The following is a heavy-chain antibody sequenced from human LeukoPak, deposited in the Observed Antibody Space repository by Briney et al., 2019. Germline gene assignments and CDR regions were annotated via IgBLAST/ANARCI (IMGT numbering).Heavy chain of an antibody. CDR3: ARDRYGDGFAHLDY. D-gene: IGHD5-24*01. Sequence: ASVTVSCKASGYTFTSYAIHWVRQAPGQGLEWMGWITPSGGTNYPQKFQGRVAITWDTSITTAYMDLSRLTSDDTVVYYCARDRYGDGFAHLDYWGQGALVTVSS. J-gene: IGHJ4*02. CDR1: GYTFTSYA. V-gene: IGHV1-2*01. CDR2: ITPSGGT.